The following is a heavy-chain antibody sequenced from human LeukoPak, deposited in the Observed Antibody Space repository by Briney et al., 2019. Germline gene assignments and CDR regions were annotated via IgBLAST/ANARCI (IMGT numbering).Heavy chain of an antibody. V-gene: IGHV4-61*10. Sequence: PSETLSLTCTVSGGSISSGDDYWTWIRQPAGKGLERIGRISSSGSTSYNPSLESRVTISVDTSKNQFSLRLGSVTAADTAVYYCASLSDSSGYYFGYWGQGMLVTVSS. CDR2: ISSSGST. CDR3: ASLSDSSGYYFGY. D-gene: IGHD3-22*01. CDR1: GGSISSGDDY. J-gene: IGHJ4*02.